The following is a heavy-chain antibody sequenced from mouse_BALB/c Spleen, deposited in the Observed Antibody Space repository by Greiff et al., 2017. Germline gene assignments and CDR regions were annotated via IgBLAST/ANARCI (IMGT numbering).Heavy chain of an antibody. CDR2: ISYSGST. CDR3: ARADGYLDY. CDR1: GYSITSDYA. J-gene: IGHJ2*01. Sequence: DVKLQESGPGLVKPSQSLSLTCTVTGYSITSDYAWNWIRQFPGNKLEWMGYISYSGSTSYNPSLKSRISITRDTSKNQFFLQLNSVTTEDTATYYCARADGYLDYWGQGTTLTVSS. V-gene: IGHV3-2*02. D-gene: IGHD2-3*01.